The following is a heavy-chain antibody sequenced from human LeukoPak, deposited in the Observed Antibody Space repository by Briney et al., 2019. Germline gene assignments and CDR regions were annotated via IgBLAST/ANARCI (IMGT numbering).Heavy chain of an antibody. CDR1: GFTFGSYS. D-gene: IGHD3-22*01. J-gene: IGHJ4*02. Sequence: GGSLRLSCACSGFTFGSYSMSWVRQAPGKGLEWVAFIRYDGSNKYYADSVKGRFTISRDNSKNTLYLQMNSLRAEDTAVYYCAKDADYYDSSGLFDYWGQGTLVTVSS. V-gene: IGHV3-30*02. CDR3: AKDADYYDSSGLFDY. CDR2: IRYDGSNK.